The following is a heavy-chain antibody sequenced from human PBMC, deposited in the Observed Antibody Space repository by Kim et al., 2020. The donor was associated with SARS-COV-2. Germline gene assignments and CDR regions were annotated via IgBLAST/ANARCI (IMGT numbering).Heavy chain of an antibody. CDR2: INAGNGYT. CDR3: ARRADSGGYPGRNTFDI. CDR1: GYTFSNYG. D-gene: IGHD1-26*01. J-gene: IGHJ3*02. V-gene: IGHV1-3*01. Sequence: ASVKVSCKASGYTFSNYGIHWVRQAPGQRLEWMGWINAGNGYTKYSQKFQDRVTITRDTSASTAYMELSSLRSEDTAIYYCARRADSGGYPGRNTFDIWGQGTLVTVSS.